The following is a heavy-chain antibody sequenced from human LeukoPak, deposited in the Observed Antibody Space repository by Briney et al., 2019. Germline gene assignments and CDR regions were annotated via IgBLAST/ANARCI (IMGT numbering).Heavy chain of an antibody. Sequence: SETLSLTCAVYGGSFSGYYCSWIRQPPGKGLEWIGEINHSGSTNYSPSLKSRVTISVDTSKNQFSLKLSSVTAADTAVYYCARVGASTTLDYWGQGTLVTVSS. J-gene: IGHJ4*02. D-gene: IGHD3-16*01. V-gene: IGHV4-34*01. CDR2: INHSGST. CDR3: ARVGASTTLDY. CDR1: GGSFSGYY.